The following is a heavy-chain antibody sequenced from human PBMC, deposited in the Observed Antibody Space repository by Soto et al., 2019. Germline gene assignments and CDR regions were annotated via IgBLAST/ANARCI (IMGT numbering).Heavy chain of an antibody. CDR3: AXLAKNYYHYMDV. Sequence: QVQLVESGGGLVKPGGSLRLSCAASGFSFSDYYMSWIRQAPGKGLEWVSLISTSGSSTDYADSVKGRFTISRDXAKXXXXXXXXXXXXXXXAVYYCAXLAKNYYHYMDVWGKGTTVTVSS. D-gene: IGHD3-10*01. J-gene: IGHJ6*03. V-gene: IGHV3-11*01. CDR1: GFSFSDYY. CDR2: ISTSGSST.